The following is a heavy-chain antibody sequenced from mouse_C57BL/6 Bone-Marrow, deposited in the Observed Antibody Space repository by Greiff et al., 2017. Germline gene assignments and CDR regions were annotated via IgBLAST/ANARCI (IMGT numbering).Heavy chain of an antibody. J-gene: IGHJ2*01. V-gene: IGHV1-55*01. Sequence: QVQLQQPGAELVKPGASVKMSCKASGYTFTSYWITWVKQRPGQGLEWIGDIYPTSGRTHYNEKFKSKALLTVDTSSNTAYMQLSSLTSGDSAVFYCARSGPLGRSFDYWGQGTTLTVSS. CDR1: GYTFTSYW. CDR2: IYPTSGRT. CDR3: ARSGPLGRSFDY. D-gene: IGHD4-1*01.